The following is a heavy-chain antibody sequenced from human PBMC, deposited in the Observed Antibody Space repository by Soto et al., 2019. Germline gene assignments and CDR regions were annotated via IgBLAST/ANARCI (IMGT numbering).Heavy chain of an antibody. CDR2: INAGNGNT. D-gene: IGHD4-17*01. CDR1: GYTLTSYA. Sequence: GASVKVSCKASGYTLTSYAMHWVRQAPGQRLEWMGWINAGNGNTKYSQKFQGRVTITRDTSASRAYMELGSLRSEDTAVYYCARVDDGYGDYSEYFQHWGQGTLVTVSS. J-gene: IGHJ1*01. V-gene: IGHV1-3*01. CDR3: ARVDDGYGDYSEYFQH.